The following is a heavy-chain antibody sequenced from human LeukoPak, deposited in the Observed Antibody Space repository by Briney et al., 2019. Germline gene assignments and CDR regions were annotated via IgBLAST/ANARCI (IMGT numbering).Heavy chain of an antibody. Sequence: GGSLRLSCAASGFTFSSNYMSWVRQAPGRGLEWVSVIYSGGSTYYADSVKGRFTISRDNSKNTLYLQMNSLRAEDTAVYYCATPYDSSGYSKAYYYYGMDVWGQGTTVTVSS. D-gene: IGHD3-22*01. CDR3: ATPYDSSGYSKAYYYYGMDV. J-gene: IGHJ6*02. CDR2: IYSGGST. V-gene: IGHV3-53*01. CDR1: GFTFSSNY.